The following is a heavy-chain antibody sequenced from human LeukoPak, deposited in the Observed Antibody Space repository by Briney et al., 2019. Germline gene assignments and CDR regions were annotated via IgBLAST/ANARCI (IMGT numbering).Heavy chain of an antibody. CDR3: ARDLRGYCSGGSCYPENYYGMDV. CDR2: IIPILGIA. CDR1: GGTFSSYA. D-gene: IGHD2-15*01. V-gene: IGHV1-69*04. Sequence: SMKVSCKASGGTFSSYAISWVRQAPGQGLEWMGRIIPILGIANYAQKFQGRVTITADKSTSTAYMELSSLRSEDTAVYYCARDLRGYCSGGSCYPENYYGMDVWGQGTTVTVSS. J-gene: IGHJ6*02.